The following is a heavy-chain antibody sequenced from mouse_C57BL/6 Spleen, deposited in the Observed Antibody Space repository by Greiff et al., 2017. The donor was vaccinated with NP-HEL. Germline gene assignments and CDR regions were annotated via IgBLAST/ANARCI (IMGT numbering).Heavy chain of an antibody. Sequence: DVMLVESGGGLVKPGGSLKLSCAASGFTFSDYGMHWVRQAPEKGLEWVAYISSGSSTIYYADTVKGRFTISRDTAKNTLFLQMTSLRSEDTAMYYCARDYGSPYAMDYWGQGTSVTVSS. CDR1: GFTFSDYG. CDR3: ARDYGSPYAMDY. CDR2: ISSGSSTI. J-gene: IGHJ4*01. V-gene: IGHV5-17*01. D-gene: IGHD1-1*01.